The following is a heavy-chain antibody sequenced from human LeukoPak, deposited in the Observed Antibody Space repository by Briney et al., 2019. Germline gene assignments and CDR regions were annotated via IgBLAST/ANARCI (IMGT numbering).Heavy chain of an antibody. D-gene: IGHD4-23*01. CDR2: IYYSGST. Sequence: PSETLSLTCTASGGSVSSGSYYWSWIRQPPGKGLEYIGYIYYSGSTNYNPSLKSRVTISVDTSKNQFSLKLSSVTAADTAVYYCARVFSPRTTVVTPGSWAYDYWGQGTLVTVSS. CDR1: GGSVSSGSYY. CDR3: ARVFSPRTTVVTPGSWAYDY. V-gene: IGHV4-61*01. J-gene: IGHJ4*02.